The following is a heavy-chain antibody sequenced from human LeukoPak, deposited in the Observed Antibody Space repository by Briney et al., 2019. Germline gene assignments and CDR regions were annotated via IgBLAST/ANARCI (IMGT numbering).Heavy chain of an antibody. CDR3: ATSGYSGYEYHFFDY. J-gene: IGHJ4*02. Sequence: GGSLRLSCAASGFTFSSYSMNWVRQAPGKGLEWVSSISSSSSYIYYADSVKGRLTISRDNAKNSLYLQMSSLRSEDTAVYYCATSGYSGYEYHFFDYWGQGTLVTVSS. CDR2: ISSSSSYI. D-gene: IGHD5-12*01. CDR1: GFTFSSYS. V-gene: IGHV3-21*04.